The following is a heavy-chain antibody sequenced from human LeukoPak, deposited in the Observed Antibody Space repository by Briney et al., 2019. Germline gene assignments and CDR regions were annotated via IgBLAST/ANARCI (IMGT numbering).Heavy chain of an antibody. J-gene: IGHJ4*02. V-gene: IGHV1-18*01. CDR2: ISPYNGNT. CDR1: GYTFASYG. D-gene: IGHD2-2*01. CDR3: ARLYCRSTSCQDYYFDY. Sequence: ASVKVSCKASGYTFASYGISWVRQAPGQGLEWMGWISPYNGNTNYAQKFQGRVTMTTDTSTSTAYMELRSLRSDDTAVFYCARLYCRSTSCQDYYFDYWGQGTLVTVSS.